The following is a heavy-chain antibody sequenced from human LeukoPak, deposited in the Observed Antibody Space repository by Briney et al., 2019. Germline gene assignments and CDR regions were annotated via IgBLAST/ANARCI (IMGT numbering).Heavy chain of an antibody. CDR1: GFTFSSYW. V-gene: IGHV3-23*01. CDR2: ISGSGGST. CDR3: AKDVRKVAWIQLWKNAFDI. Sequence: PGGSLRLSCAASGFTFSSYWMHWVRQAPGKGLEWVSAISGSGGSTYYADSVKGRFTISRDNSKNTLYLQMNSLRAEDTAVYYCAKDVRKVAWIQLWKNAFDIWGQGTMVTVSS. J-gene: IGHJ3*02. D-gene: IGHD5-18*01.